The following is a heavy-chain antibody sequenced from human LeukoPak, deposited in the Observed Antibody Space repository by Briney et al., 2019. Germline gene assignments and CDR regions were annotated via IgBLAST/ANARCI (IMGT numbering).Heavy chain of an antibody. J-gene: IGHJ4*02. CDR1: GYSFTSYW. CDR2: IYPGDSDT. CDR3: ARNALGRGIAEAGVDY. Sequence: GESLKISCKGSGYSFTSYWIGWVRQMPGKGLEWMGIIYPGDSDTRYSPSFQGQVTISADKSLSTAYLQWSSLKASDTAMYYCARNALGRGIAEAGVDYCGQGTLVTVSS. V-gene: IGHV5-51*01. D-gene: IGHD6-13*01.